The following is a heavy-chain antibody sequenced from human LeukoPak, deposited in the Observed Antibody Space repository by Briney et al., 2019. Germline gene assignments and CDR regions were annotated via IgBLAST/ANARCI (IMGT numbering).Heavy chain of an antibody. J-gene: IGHJ6*03. D-gene: IGHD2-21*02. CDR2: IYNSGST. CDR1: GGSISNYF. CDR3: ARLRGDCGGDCKNYYYYMDV. Sequence: SETLSLTCSVSGGSISNYFWSWIRQPPGKGLEWIGYIYNSGSTDYNPSFKTRVTMSVDTSKNQFSLKLSSVTAADTAVYYCARLRGDCGGDCKNYYYYMDVWGKGTTVTISS. V-gene: IGHV4-59*12.